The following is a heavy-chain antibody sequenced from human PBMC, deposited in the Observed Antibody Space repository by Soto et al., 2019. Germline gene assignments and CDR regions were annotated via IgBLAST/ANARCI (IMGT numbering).Heavy chain of an antibody. D-gene: IGHD1-26*01. Sequence: QVQLVQSGAEVKKPGASVKVSCKASGYTFTGYYMHWVRQAPGQGLEWMGWINPNSGGTNYAQKFQGWVTMTRDTSISTAYMELSRLRSDDTAVYYCARVLSVGATEDWFDPWGQGTLVTVSS. CDR3: ARVLSVGATEDWFDP. CDR2: INPNSGGT. V-gene: IGHV1-2*04. J-gene: IGHJ5*02. CDR1: GYTFTGYY.